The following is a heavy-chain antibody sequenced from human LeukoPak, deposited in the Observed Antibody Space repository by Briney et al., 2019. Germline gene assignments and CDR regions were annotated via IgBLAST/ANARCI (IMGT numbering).Heavy chain of an antibody. D-gene: IGHD5-24*01. Sequence: RTGGSLRLSCAASGFTFSSYSMNWVRQAPGKGLEWVSSISSSSSYIYYADSVKGRFTISRDNAKNSLYLQMNSLRAEDTAVYYCARDNEENGYKIEDAFDIWGQGTMVTVSS. J-gene: IGHJ3*02. V-gene: IGHV3-21*01. CDR1: GFTFSSYS. CDR3: ARDNEENGYKIEDAFDI. CDR2: ISSSSSYI.